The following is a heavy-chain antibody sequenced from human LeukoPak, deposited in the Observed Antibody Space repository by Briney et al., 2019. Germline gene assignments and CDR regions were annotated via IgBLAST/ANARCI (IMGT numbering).Heavy chain of an antibody. J-gene: IGHJ4*02. V-gene: IGHV4-61*02. CDR1: GGSISSGSYY. CDR3: ASSTVTTPFDY. CDR2: IYTSGST. D-gene: IGHD4-17*01. Sequence: SQTLSLTCTVSGGSISSGSYYWSWIRQPAGKGLEWIGRIYTSGSTNYNPSLKSRVTISVDTSKNQFSLKLSSVTAADTAVHYCASSTVTTPFDYWGQGTLVTVSS.